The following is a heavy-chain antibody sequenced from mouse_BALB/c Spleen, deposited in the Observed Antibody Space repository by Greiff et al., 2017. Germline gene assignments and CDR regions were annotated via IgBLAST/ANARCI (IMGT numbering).Heavy chain of an antibody. CDR3: ARGVGWYFDV. CDR1: GYAFSSYW. CDR2: IYPGDGDT. J-gene: IGHJ1*01. Sequence: VQLKESGAELVRPGSSVKISCKASGYAFSSYWMNWVKQRPGQGLEWIGQIYPGDGDTNYNGKFKGKATLTADKSSSTAYMQLSSLTSEDSAVYFCARGVGWYFDVWGAGTTVTVSS. D-gene: IGHD1-1*02. V-gene: IGHV1-80*01.